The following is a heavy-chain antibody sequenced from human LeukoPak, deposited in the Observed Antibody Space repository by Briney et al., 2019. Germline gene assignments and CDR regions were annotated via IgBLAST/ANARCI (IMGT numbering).Heavy chain of an antibody. CDR2: IYTSGST. CDR3: ARDSSSWYLRWFDP. D-gene: IGHD6-13*01. V-gene: IGHV4-4*07. CDR1: GGSISRYY. J-gene: IGHJ5*02. Sequence: PSETLSLTCTVSGGSISRYYRSWIRQPAGKGLEWIGRIYTSGSTNYNPSLKSRVTMSVDTSKNQFSLKLSSVTAADTAVYYCARDSSSWYLRWFDPWGQGTLVTVSS.